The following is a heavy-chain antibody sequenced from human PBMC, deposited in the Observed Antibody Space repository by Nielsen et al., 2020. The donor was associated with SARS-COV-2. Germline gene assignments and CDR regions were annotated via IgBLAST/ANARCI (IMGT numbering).Heavy chain of an antibody. CDR1: GYTFISFG. J-gene: IGHJ5*02. D-gene: IGHD4-17*01. CDR3: ARGDYGDYQWLAP. V-gene: IGHV1-18*01. CDR2: ISSHTGDT. Sequence: ASVKVSCKASGYTFISFGINWVRQAPGQGLEWMGWISSHTGDTKYAQKVQDRLTMTTDTSTTTAYMELRSLRFDDTAVYYCARGDYGDYQWLAPWGQGILVTVSS.